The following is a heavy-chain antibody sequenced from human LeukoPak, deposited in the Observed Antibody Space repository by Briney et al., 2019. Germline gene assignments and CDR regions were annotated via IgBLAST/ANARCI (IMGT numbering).Heavy chain of an antibody. J-gene: IGHJ4*02. V-gene: IGHV4-4*07. CDR3: ARLYYYDSSGPESDY. D-gene: IGHD3-22*01. Sequence: SETLSLTCTVSGGSISSYYWSWIRQPAGKGLEWIGRIYTSGSTNYNPSLKSRVTMSVDTSKNQFSLKLSSVTAADTAVYYCARLYYYDSSGPESDYWGQGTLVTVSS. CDR2: IYTSGST. CDR1: GGSISSYY.